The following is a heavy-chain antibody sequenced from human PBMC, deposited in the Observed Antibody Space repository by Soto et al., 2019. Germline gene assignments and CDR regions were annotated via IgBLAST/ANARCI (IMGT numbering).Heavy chain of an antibody. CDR2: INPSGGST. V-gene: IGHV1-46*03. Sequence: ASVKVSCKASGYTFTSYYMHWVRQAPGQGLEWMGIINPSGGSTSYAQKFQGRVTMTRDTSTSTVYMELSSLRSEDTAVYYCARDSEVLRYLDWLPHNEYYYYYMDVWGKGTTVTVSS. CDR1: GYTFTSYY. CDR3: ARDSEVLRYLDWLPHNEYYYYYMDV. D-gene: IGHD3-9*01. J-gene: IGHJ6*03.